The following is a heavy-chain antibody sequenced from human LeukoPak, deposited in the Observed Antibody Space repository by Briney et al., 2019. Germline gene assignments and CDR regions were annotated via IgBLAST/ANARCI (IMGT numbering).Heavy chain of an antibody. V-gene: IGHV3-49*03. CDR1: GFTFGDYA. J-gene: IGHJ6*02. D-gene: IGHD5-18*01. CDR3: TRDRVQLWLLAPYGMDV. Sequence: GSLSLSCTASGFTFGDYAMSWFRQAPGKGLEWVGFIRSKAYGGTTEYAASVKGRFTISRDDSKSIAYLQMNSLKTEDTAVYYCTRDRVQLWLLAPYGMDVWGQGTTVTVSS. CDR2: IRSKAYGGTT.